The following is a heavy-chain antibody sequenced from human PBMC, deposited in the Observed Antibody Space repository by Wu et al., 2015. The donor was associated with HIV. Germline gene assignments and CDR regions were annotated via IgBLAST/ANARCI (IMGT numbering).Heavy chain of an antibody. CDR1: GYSFTAYY. Sequence: QLVQSGAEVRNPGASVKVSCKTSGYSFTAYYLHWVRQTPGQGLEWMGRLNPNTGAADSAERFQGRVTLTRDTSISTAYMVLNRLRLDDTAVYYCASGIQAGGANYWGQGTLVTVSS. V-gene: IGHV1-2*02. D-gene: IGHD2-21*01. CDR3: ASGIQAGGANY. CDR2: LNPNTGAA. J-gene: IGHJ4*01.